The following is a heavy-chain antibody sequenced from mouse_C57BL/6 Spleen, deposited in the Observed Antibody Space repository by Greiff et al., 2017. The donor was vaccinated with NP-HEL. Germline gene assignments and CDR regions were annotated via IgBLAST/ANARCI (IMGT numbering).Heavy chain of an antibody. V-gene: IGHV1-22*01. Sequence: EVQLQQSGPELVKPGASVKMSCKASGCTFTDYNMHWVKQSHGKSLEWIGYINPNNGGTSYNQKFKGKATLTVNKSSSTAYMELRSLTSEDSAVYYCARGGLGYYDYALYYFDYWGQGTTLTVSS. D-gene: IGHD2-4*01. J-gene: IGHJ2*01. CDR3: ARGGLGYYDYALYYFDY. CDR1: GCTFTDYN. CDR2: INPNNGGT.